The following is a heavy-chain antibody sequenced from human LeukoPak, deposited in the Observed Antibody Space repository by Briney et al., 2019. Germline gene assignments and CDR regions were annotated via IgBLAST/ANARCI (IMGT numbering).Heavy chain of an antibody. D-gene: IGHD6-6*01. V-gene: IGHV3-21*01. CDR2: ISSSSSNI. CDR1: GFSFSIYG. Sequence: GGSLRLSCAASGFSFSIYGMNWVRQAPGKGLEWVSYISSSSSNINYADSVRGRFTISRDNAKNSLYLHMDSLRVEDMAVYYCARGGAARPDYWGQGTLVTVSS. CDR3: ARGGAARPDY. J-gene: IGHJ4*02.